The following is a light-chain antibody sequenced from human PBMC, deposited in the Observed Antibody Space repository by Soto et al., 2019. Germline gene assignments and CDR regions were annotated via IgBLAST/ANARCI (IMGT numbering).Light chain of an antibody. CDR2: GAS. CDR1: QSVSTN. CDR3: QQYNNWPPYT. Sequence: EIVMTQSPATLSVSPGERATLSCRASQSVSTNLAWYQQKPGQAPRLLIYGASTRATGIPAGFSGSESGTEFTLTISSLQSEDFAVYYCQQYNNWPPYTFGQGTKLEIK. V-gene: IGKV3-15*01. J-gene: IGKJ2*01.